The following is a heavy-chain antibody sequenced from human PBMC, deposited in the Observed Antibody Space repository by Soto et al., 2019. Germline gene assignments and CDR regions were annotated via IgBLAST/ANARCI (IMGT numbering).Heavy chain of an antibody. J-gene: IGHJ6*02. V-gene: IGHV3-20*04. CDR1: GVTFDDYG. CDR3: ARPEYSSSSYGMDV. D-gene: IGHD6-6*01. Sequence: GGSLRLSCAASGVTFDDYGMSWVRQAPGKGLVWVSGINCDGSSTSYADSVKGRFTISRDNAKNTLYLQMNSLRDEDTAVYYCARPEYSSSSYGMDVWGQGTTVTVSS. CDR2: INCDGSST.